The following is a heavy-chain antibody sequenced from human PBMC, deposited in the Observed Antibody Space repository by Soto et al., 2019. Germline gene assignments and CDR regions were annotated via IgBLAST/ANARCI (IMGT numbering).Heavy chain of an antibody. CDR1: GGSFSGYY. V-gene: IGHV4-34*01. J-gene: IGHJ6*02. D-gene: IGHD3-3*01. Sequence: QVQLQQWGAGLLKPSETLSLTCAVYGGSFSGYYWSWIRQPPGKGLEWIGEINHSGSTNYNPSLKRRVTISVDTSKNQFSLKLSSVTAADTAVYYCARAYTYYDFWSGYSYGMDVWGQGTTVTVSS. CDR3: ARAYTYYDFWSGYSYGMDV. CDR2: INHSGST.